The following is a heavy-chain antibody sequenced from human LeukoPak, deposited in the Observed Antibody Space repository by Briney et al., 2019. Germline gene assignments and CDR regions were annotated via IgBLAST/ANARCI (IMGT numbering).Heavy chain of an antibody. Sequence: PGRSLRLSCTASGSTFSDYGMHWVRQPPGKGLEWVAIIWYDGSNKKYEDSVKGRFTISRDNSKNTLYLQMNSLRAEDTAVYYCARGVDYYENSGTIDYWGQGTLVTVSS. CDR3: ARGVDYYENSGTIDY. V-gene: IGHV3-33*01. CDR2: IWYDGSNK. D-gene: IGHD3-22*01. J-gene: IGHJ4*02. CDR1: GSTFSDYG.